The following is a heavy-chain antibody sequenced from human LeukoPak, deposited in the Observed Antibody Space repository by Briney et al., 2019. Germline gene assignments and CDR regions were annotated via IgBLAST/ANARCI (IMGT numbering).Heavy chain of an antibody. J-gene: IGHJ4*02. Sequence: SDTLSLTCAVSGYSISSSIWWGWIRQPPGKGLEWIGYIYYSGTTNYNPSLKSRVTMSVDTSKNHFSLKLSSVTALDTAVYYCARKLASVGYFDYWGQGTLVTVSS. D-gene: IGHD3-10*01. V-gene: IGHV4-28*06. CDR3: ARKLASVGYFDY. CDR2: IYYSGTT. CDR1: GYSISSSIW.